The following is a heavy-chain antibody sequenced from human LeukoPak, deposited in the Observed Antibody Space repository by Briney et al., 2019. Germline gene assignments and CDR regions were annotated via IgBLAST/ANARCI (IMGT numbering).Heavy chain of an antibody. V-gene: IGHV1-18*01. CDR1: GYTFTSYD. CDR3: AREYYGSGSWVPFYYYYYMDV. J-gene: IGHJ6*03. Sequence: ASVKVSCKASGYTFTSYDINWVRQATGQGLEWMGWMNPNSGNTNYAQKLQGRVTMTTDTSTSTAYMELRSLRSDDTAVYYCAREYYGSGSWVPFYYYYYMDVWGKGTTVTISS. D-gene: IGHD3-10*01. CDR2: MNPNSGNT.